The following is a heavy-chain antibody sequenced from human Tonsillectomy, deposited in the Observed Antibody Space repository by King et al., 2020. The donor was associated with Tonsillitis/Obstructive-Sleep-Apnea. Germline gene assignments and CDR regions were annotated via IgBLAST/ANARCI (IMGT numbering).Heavy chain of an antibody. D-gene: IGHD3-16*01. V-gene: IGHV3-30*04. CDR2: ISSDGSNK. Sequence: VPLVSSCCVVVPPGRSLRLSCAASVFTLRNYALHWVRQAPGKGLEWVAVISSDGSNKYYADSVQGLFTLSRHNSKHPLSLQVDSLRAEDTAVDYGAREGERGRGREEEEDDEGRDGGGKGNTGT. J-gene: IGHJ6*03. CDR1: VFTLRNYA. CDR3: AREGERGRGREEEEDDEGRDG.